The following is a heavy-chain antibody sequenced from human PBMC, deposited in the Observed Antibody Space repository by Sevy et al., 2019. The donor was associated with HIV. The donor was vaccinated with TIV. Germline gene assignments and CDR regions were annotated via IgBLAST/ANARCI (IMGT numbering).Heavy chain of an antibody. CDR2: ISYDRSDK. Sequence: GGSLRLSCAASGFTFGSYGMHWVRQAPGKGLEWVAYISYDRSDKNYADSVKGRFTISRDNSKKTVFLQLNSLRPEDTAVYYCARVFSSYYFDYWGQGPLVTVSS. CDR3: ARVFSSYYFDY. V-gene: IGHV3-30*06. J-gene: IGHJ4*02. CDR1: GFTFGSYG.